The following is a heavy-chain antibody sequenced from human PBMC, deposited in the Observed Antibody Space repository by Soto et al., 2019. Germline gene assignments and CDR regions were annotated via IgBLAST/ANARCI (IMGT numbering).Heavy chain of an antibody. D-gene: IGHD4-4*01. Sequence: QLQLQESGPGLVKASETLSLTCTVSGGSVSSSRYYWGWIRQTPGKGLECIGTIYFTGQTYNNPSLKSQFNIYVDTSKIQVSLNLRSATAADTAIYYCARSDYSNLNSNYYYYVDVWGRGTTVTVSS. CDR1: GGSVSSSRYY. CDR3: ARSDYSNLNSNYYYYVDV. J-gene: IGHJ6*03. CDR2: IYFTGQT. V-gene: IGHV4-39*01.